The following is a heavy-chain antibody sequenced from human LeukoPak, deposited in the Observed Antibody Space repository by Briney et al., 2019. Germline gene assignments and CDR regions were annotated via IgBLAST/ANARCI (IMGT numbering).Heavy chain of an antibody. Sequence: PSETLSLTCAVYGGSFSGYYWSWIRQPPGKGLEWIGEINHSGSTNYNPSLKSRVTISVDTSKNQFSLKLSSVTAADTAVYYCARDGGLYYYGSGINWFDPWGQGTLVTVSS. V-gene: IGHV4-34*01. CDR1: GGSFSGYY. CDR2: INHSGST. D-gene: IGHD3-10*01. CDR3: ARDGGLYYYGSGINWFDP. J-gene: IGHJ5*02.